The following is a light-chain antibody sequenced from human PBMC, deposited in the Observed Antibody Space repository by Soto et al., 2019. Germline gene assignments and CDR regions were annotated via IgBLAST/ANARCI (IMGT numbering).Light chain of an antibody. CDR1: QIVSSN. Sequence: EIVMTQSPATLSVSPGERATLSCRASQIVSSNLAWYQQKPGQAPRLLIYGASTRATGIPARFSGAGSGTDFTLTISRLEPEDSAVYYCQQHGTTFGQGTKVDIK. V-gene: IGKV3-15*01. CDR3: QQHGTT. J-gene: IGKJ1*01. CDR2: GAS.